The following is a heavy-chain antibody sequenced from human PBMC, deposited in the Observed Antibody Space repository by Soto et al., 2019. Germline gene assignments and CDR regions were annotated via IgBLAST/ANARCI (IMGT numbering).Heavy chain of an antibody. D-gene: IGHD2-15*01. CDR2: IIPILGIA. CDR3: ARDLQRYCSGGSCYTLDY. CDR1: GGTFSRYT. Sequence: QVQLVQSGAEVKKPGSSVKVSCKASGGTFSRYTISWVRQAPGQGLEWMGRIIPILGIANYAQKFQGRVTITADKSTSTAYMELSSLRSEDTAVYYCARDLQRYCSGGSCYTLDYWGQGTLVTVSS. V-gene: IGHV1-69*08. J-gene: IGHJ4*02.